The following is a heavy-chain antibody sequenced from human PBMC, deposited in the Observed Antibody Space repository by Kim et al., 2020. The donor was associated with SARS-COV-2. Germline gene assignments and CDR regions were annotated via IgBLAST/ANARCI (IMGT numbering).Heavy chain of an antibody. Sequence: ASVKVSCKASGYSFTEYGLSWVRQGPGQGLEWMGWIGPSNGNTKYAQQFQDRVTMTIDTSTTTAYMELKSLTSDDTAVYYCVRGGAGGYNYQHICFQFWGQGTLVTVSS. J-gene: IGHJ4*02. CDR1: GYSFTEYG. CDR3: VRGGAGGYNYQHICFQF. CDR2: IGPSNGNT. D-gene: IGHD5-18*01. V-gene: IGHV1-18*01.